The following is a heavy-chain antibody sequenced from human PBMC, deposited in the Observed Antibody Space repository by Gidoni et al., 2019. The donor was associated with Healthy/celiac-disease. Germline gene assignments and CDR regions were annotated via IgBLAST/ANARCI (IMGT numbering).Heavy chain of an antibody. D-gene: IGHD4-17*01. CDR1: GGTFSSYA. CDR3: ARGLTYDYGDLGYFQH. Sequence: QVQLVQAGAEVKKPGSSAKVSCKASGGTFSSYAISWVRQAPGQGLEWMGGTIPIFGTANYAQKFQGRVTITADESTSTAYMELSSLRSEDTAVYYCARGLTYDYGDLGYFQHWGQGTLVTVSS. V-gene: IGHV1-69*01. CDR2: TIPIFGTA. J-gene: IGHJ1*01.